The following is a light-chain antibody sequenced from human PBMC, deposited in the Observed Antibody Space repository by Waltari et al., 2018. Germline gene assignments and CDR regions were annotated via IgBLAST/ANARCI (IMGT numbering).Light chain of an antibody. V-gene: IGLV2-8*01. Sequence: QSALTQPPSASGSPGQSVTISCTGTSNDVGGYNYVSLYPQHPGKVPNVMISEVSKRPSGVPVRFSGAKSGKTASLTISGLQAEDEADYYCSSYTSYTGSDNWLFGGGTKLTVL. CDR2: EVS. J-gene: IGLJ3*02. CDR3: SSYTSYTGSDNWL. CDR1: SNDVGGYNY.